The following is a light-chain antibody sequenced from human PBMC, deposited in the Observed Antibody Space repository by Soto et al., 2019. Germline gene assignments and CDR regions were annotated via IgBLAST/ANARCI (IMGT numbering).Light chain of an antibody. CDR2: KNN. CDR3: ATWDDSLNARGV. CDR1: RSNIGNNA. J-gene: IGLJ3*02. V-gene: IGLV1-44*01. Sequence: QSVLTQTPSASGTPGQTVTISCSGSRSNIGNNAVSWYQQFPGTAPKLLIYKNNQRPSGVPDRFSDSKSGTSASLAISGLQSEVESDYYCATWDDSLNARGVFGGGTKLTVL.